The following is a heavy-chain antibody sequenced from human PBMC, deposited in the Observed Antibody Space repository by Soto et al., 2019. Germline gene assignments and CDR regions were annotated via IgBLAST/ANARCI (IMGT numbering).Heavy chain of an antibody. CDR2: ISTNGGST. Sequence: PGGSLRLSCSASGFTFSSYAMHWVRQAPGKGLDYVSSISTNGGSTHYAGSVKGRFTISRDNSKNTQYLQMSSLRADDTAVYYCVKGEYYYDSSGYYPFDYWGQGTLVTVSS. V-gene: IGHV3-64D*06. CDR1: GFTFSSYA. D-gene: IGHD3-22*01. J-gene: IGHJ4*02. CDR3: VKGEYYYDSSGYYPFDY.